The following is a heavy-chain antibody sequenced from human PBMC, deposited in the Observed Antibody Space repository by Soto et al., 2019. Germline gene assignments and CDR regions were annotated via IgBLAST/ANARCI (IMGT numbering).Heavy chain of an antibody. CDR3: ARIEYSRAYRYYDDYGMDG. CDR1: GFTFISYG. Sequence: PGGSLRLSCAASGFTFISYGMHWVLQAPCKGLEWVAVIWYDGSNKYYADSVKGRFTISRDNSKNTLYLQMNSLRAEDTAVYYCARIEYSRAYRYYDDYGMDGWGQRTTFTVS. V-gene: IGHV3-33*01. J-gene: IGHJ6*02. CDR2: IWYDGSNK. D-gene: IGHD6-6*01.